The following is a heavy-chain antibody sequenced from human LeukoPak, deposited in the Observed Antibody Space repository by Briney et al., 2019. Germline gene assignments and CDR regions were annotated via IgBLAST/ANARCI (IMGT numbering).Heavy chain of an antibody. D-gene: IGHD3/OR15-3a*01. V-gene: IGHV4-39*01. Sequence: SETLSLTCTVSGGSISSSNYYWGWIRQPPGKGLEWIGSIYYSGSTYYNPSLKSRVTISVDTSKNQFSLKLSSVTAADTTVYYCARWTRWRDAFDIWGQGTMVTVSS. CDR1: GGSISSSNYY. CDR2: IYYSGST. J-gene: IGHJ3*02. CDR3: ARWTRWRDAFDI.